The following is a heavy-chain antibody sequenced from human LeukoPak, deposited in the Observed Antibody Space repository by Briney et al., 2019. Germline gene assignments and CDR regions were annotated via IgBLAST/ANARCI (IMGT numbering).Heavy chain of an antibody. CDR1: GFTFSDYY. D-gene: IGHD3-10*01. CDR3: ARVYGSGTYYPYRMDV. J-gene: IGHJ6*02. Sequence: GGSLRLSCAASGFTFSDYYMSWIRQAPGKGLEWVSYISSSGSTIYYADSVKGRFTISRDNAKNSLYLQMTSLRAEDTAVYYCARVYGSGTYYPYRMDVWGQGTTVTVSS. CDR2: ISSSGSTI. V-gene: IGHV3-11*04.